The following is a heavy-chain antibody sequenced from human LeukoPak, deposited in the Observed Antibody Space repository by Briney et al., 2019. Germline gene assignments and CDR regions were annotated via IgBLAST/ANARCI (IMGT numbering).Heavy chain of an antibody. CDR3: AKTTGNYFDY. V-gene: IGHV3-23*01. CDR1: GFTFSSND. D-gene: IGHD1-1*01. J-gene: IGHJ4*02. Sequence: PGGSLRLSCAASGFTFSSNDMSWVRQAPGKGLKWVSVISGSGGSTYYADSVKGRFTISRDNSKNTLYLQMNSLRAEDTAVYYCAKTTGNYFDYWGQGTLVTVSS. CDR2: ISGSGGST.